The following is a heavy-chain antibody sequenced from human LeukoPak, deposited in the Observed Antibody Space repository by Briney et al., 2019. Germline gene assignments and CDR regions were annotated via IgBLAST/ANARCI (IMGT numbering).Heavy chain of an antibody. D-gene: IGHD6-13*01. CDR1: GYSFTSYW. J-gene: IGHJ6*03. CDR2: IYPGDSDT. CDR3: ARHSSSWKGHYYYYHYMDV. Sequence: PGESLKISCKGSGYSFTSYWIGWVRQMPGKGLEWMGIIYPGDSDTGYSPSFQGQVTISADKSISTAYLQWSSLKASDTAMYYCARHSSSWKGHYYYYHYMDVWGKGTTVTVSS. V-gene: IGHV5-51*01.